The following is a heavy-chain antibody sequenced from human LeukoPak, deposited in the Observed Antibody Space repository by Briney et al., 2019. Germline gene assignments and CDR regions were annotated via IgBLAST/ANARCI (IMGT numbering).Heavy chain of an antibody. Sequence: GCLRLSSAASGFPFSTSNMNWVRQAPRKGLEWGSHITSDSGATHYADSVQGRFTISRDNAKNSLYLQMSSLRVEDTAVYYCARDISTFYYYYMDVWGKGTTVTVSS. V-gene: IGHV3-48*01. D-gene: IGHD2/OR15-2a*01. CDR1: GFPFSTSN. J-gene: IGHJ6*03. CDR3: ARDISTFYYYYMDV. CDR2: ITSDSGAT.